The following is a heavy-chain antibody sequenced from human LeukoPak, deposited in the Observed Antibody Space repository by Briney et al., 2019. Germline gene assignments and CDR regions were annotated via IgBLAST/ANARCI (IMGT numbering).Heavy chain of an antibody. CDR1: GFTFSHHS. J-gene: IGHJ4*02. D-gene: IGHD3-10*01. CDR3: AKDQHYYDSGSYTRYFDL. CDR2: ISSLSTTI. Sequence: GGSLRLSCAASGFTFSHHSMNWVRQAPGKGLEWVSYISSLSTTIYYADSVKGRFTISRDNAKNSLYLQMHSLRAEDTAVYYCAKDQHYYDSGSYTRYFDLWGQGTLVTVSS. V-gene: IGHV3-48*04.